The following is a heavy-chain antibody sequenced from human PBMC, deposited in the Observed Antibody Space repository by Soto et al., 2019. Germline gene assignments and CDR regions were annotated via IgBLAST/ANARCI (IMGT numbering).Heavy chain of an antibody. D-gene: IGHD6-19*01. CDR3: ANDSGSGWYEGGSDI. V-gene: IGHV3-30*18. CDR2: ISFDGSNK. J-gene: IGHJ3*02. Sequence: QVQLVESGGGVVQPGRSVKLSCLAPGFSFSNYGMHWVRQAPGKGLEWVAVISFDGSNKYYEDSVKGRFTISRENSKNTLFLQINSLRTEDTAVYYCANDSGSGWYEGGSDIWGQGTMVTVSS. CDR1: GFSFSNYG.